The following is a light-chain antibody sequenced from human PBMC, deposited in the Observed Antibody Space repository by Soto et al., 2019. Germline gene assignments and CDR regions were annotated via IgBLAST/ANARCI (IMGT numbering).Light chain of an antibody. CDR1: SSAVGGYNY. CDR2: DVS. V-gene: IGLV2-11*01. Sequence: QSALTQPRSASGSPGQSVTISCTGTSSAVGGYNYVSWYQQHPGKAPKLMIYDVSKRPSGVPDRFSGSKSGNTASLTISGLQAEEGDDYYCCSYAGSYTVVFGGGTKLTVL. J-gene: IGLJ3*02. CDR3: CSYAGSYTVV.